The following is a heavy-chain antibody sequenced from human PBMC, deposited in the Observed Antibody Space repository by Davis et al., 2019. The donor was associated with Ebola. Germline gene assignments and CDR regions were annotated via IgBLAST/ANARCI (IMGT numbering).Heavy chain of an antibody. CDR2: IKKDGIQK. CDR3: AKIVSGY. J-gene: IGHJ4*02. Sequence: GESLKISCAASGFTFSNAWMSWVRQAPGKGLEWVATIKKDGIQKYYVDSVKGRFIISRDNAKNLLYLQMNSLRDDDTAVYYCAKIVSGYWGQGTLVTVSS. V-gene: IGHV3-7*03. CDR1: GFTFSNAW. D-gene: IGHD2/OR15-2a*01.